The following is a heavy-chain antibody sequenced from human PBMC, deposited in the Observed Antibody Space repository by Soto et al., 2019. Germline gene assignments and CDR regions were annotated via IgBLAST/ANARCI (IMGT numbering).Heavy chain of an antibody. V-gene: IGHV3-48*03. D-gene: IGHD2-21*02. Sequence: VGSLRLSCAASGFTFSSYEMNWVRQAPGKGLEWVSYISSGGGTIYYADSVKGRFTISRDNTKNSLYLQMNTLRVEDTAAYYCARDLGVTNYYYYGMDVWGQGTTVTVSS. CDR1: GFTFSSYE. CDR2: ISSGGGTI. J-gene: IGHJ6*02. CDR3: ARDLGVTNYYYYGMDV.